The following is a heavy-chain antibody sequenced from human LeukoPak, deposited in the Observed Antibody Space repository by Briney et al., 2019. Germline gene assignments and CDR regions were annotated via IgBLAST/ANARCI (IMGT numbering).Heavy chain of an antibody. CDR2: IYYSGST. CDR3: ARNYGDSLYYFDY. D-gene: IGHD4-17*01. V-gene: IGHV4-59*01. CDR1: GGSISSYY. J-gene: IGHJ4*02. Sequence: SETLSLTCTVSGGSISSYYWSWIRQPPGKGLERIGYIYYSGSTNYSPSLKSRVTISADTSKNQFSLKLTSVTVADTAVYYCARNYGDSLYYFDYWGQGTLVTVSS.